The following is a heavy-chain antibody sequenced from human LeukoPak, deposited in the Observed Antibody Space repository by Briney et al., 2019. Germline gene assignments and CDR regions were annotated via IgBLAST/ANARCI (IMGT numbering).Heavy chain of an antibody. Sequence: ASVKVSCKASGYTFTGYHIHWVRPAPGQGLEWMGRINPNSGDTNYAQKFQGRVTMTRDTSISTAYMELSRLRSDDTAVYYCARDYCSSTSCLFDYWGQGTLVTVSS. J-gene: IGHJ4*02. CDR3: ARDYCSSTSCLFDY. CDR2: INPNSGDT. D-gene: IGHD2-2*01. V-gene: IGHV1-2*06. CDR1: GYTFTGYH.